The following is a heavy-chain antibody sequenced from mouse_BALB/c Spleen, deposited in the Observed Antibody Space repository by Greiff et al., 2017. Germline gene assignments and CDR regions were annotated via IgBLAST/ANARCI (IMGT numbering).Heavy chain of an antibody. J-gene: IGHJ4*01. Sequence: VQLKESGPELVKPGASVKISCKASGYSFTGYFMNWVKQSHGKSLEWIGRINPYNGDTFYNQKFKGKATLTVDKSSSTAHMELLSLTSEDSAVYYCGRSLSYGPYAMDYWGQGTSVTVSS. CDR1: GYSFTGYF. D-gene: IGHD3-3*01. CDR2: INPYNGDT. CDR3: GRSLSYGPYAMDY. V-gene: IGHV1-37*01.